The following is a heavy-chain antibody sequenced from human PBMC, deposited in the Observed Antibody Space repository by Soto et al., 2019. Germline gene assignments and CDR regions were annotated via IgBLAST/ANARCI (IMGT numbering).Heavy chain of an antibody. CDR3: ARGEGDENWNYGYFDY. V-gene: IGHV3-30-3*01. J-gene: IGHJ4*02. CDR1: GFTFSSYA. CDR2: ISYDGSNK. Sequence: QVQLVESGGGVVQPGRSLRLSCAASGFTFSSYAMHWVRQAPGKGLEWVAVISYDGSNKYYADSVKGRFTISRDNSKNTLYLQMNSLRAEDTAVYYCARGEGDENWNYGYFDYWGQGTLVTVSS. D-gene: IGHD1-7*01.